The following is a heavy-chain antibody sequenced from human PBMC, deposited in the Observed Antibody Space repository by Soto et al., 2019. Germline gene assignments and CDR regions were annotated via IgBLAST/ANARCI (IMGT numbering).Heavy chain of an antibody. V-gene: IGHV6-1*01. CDR1: GDSVSTNTAT. J-gene: IGHJ4*02. Sequence: SQTLSLTCAISGDSVSTNTATWDWIRQSPTRGLEWLGRTYYRSKWNTDYALSVKSRITIHPDTSKNQVSLQLDSVTPEDTAVYYCARLIGNSWFVGWGQGTLVTVPQ. D-gene: IGHD6-13*01. CDR3: ARLIGNSWFVG. CDR2: TYYRSKWNT.